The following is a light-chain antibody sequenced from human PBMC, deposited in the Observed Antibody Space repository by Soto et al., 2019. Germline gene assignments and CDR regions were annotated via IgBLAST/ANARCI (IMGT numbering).Light chain of an antibody. CDR2: AAS. V-gene: IGKV1-12*01. J-gene: IGKJ4*01. CDR3: KQSRTFRLT. Sequence: DIQMTQSPSSLSASVGDRVTITCRASQDLDRWLAWYQQKPGEAPKVLIFAASSLQSGLPSRFSGGGSGTDLSLTISSLQPEDFATYYCKQSRTFRLTFGGGTNVEIK. CDR1: QDLDRW.